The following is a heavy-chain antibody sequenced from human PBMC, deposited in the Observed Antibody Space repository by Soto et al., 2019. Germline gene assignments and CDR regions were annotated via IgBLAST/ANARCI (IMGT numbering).Heavy chain of an antibody. CDR1: GYTFTSYA. CDR2: INAGNGNT. CDR3: ARVRYCISTSCSPLGMDV. Sequence: ASVKVSCKASGYTFTSYAMHWVRQAPGQRLEWMGWINAGNGNTKYSQKFQGRVTITRDTSASTAYMELSSLRSEDTAVYYCARVRYCISTSCSPLGMDVWGQGTTVTVS. D-gene: IGHD2-2*01. V-gene: IGHV1-3*01. J-gene: IGHJ6*02.